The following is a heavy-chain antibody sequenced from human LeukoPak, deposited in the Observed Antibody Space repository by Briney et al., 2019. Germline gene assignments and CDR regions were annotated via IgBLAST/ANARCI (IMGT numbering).Heavy chain of an antibody. D-gene: IGHD3-10*01. CDR1: GGSMSSYY. CDR3: ARHVDAGSSTGFAY. CDR2: IYSSGST. V-gene: IGHV4-59*08. J-gene: IGHJ4*02. Sequence: PSETLSLTCTVSGGSMSSYYWSWIRQPPGEGLEWIAYIYSSGSTKYNPSLKSRVAISVDTSRNQFSLNLRSVTAADTAIYYCARHVDAGSSTGFAYWGQGTLVTVSS.